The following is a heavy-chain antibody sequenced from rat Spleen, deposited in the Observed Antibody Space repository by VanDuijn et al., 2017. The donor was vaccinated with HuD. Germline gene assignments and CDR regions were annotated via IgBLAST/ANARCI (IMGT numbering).Heavy chain of an antibody. J-gene: IGHJ3*01. CDR1: GFTFSDYY. Sequence: EVQLVESDGGLVQPGRSLKLSCAASGFTFSDYYMAWVRQAPTKGLEWVATISYDGSSTYYRDSVKGRFTLSRDNAKSTLYLQMDSLRSEDTATYYCATAGTRVSRFAYWGQGTLVTVSS. D-gene: IGHD1-4*01. V-gene: IGHV5-29*01. CDR2: ISYDGSST. CDR3: ATAGTRVSRFAY.